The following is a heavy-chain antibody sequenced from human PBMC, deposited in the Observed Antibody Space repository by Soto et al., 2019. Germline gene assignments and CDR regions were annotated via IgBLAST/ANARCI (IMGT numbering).Heavy chain of an antibody. Sequence: EVQLLESGGGLVQPGGSLRLSCAASGFTFSSYAMSWVRQAPGKGLEWVSAISGSGGSTYYADSVKGRFTISRDNSKNTLYLQMNSLRAEDTAVYYCAKDFPYCGGDCYSGWFDPWCQGTLVTVSS. J-gene: IGHJ5*02. CDR2: ISGSGGST. V-gene: IGHV3-23*01. CDR1: GFTFSSYA. CDR3: AKDFPYCGGDCYSGWFDP. D-gene: IGHD2-21*02.